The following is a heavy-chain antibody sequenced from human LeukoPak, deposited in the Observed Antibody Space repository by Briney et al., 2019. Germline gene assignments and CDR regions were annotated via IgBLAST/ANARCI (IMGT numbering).Heavy chain of an antibody. Sequence: GGSLRLSCAASGFTFSSYEMNWVRQAPGKGLEWVSYISSSGSTIYYADSVKGRFTISRDNAKNTLYLQMNSLRAEDTAVYYCCSWIYTGLDYWGQGTLVTVSS. CDR3: CSWIYTGLDY. V-gene: IGHV3-48*03. J-gene: IGHJ4*02. CDR1: GFTFSSYE. CDR2: ISSSGSTI. D-gene: IGHD3-10*02.